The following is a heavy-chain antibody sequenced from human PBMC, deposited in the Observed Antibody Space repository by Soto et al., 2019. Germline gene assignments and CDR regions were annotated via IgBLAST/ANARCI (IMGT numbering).Heavy chain of an antibody. J-gene: IGHJ4*02. V-gene: IGHV4-31*03. CDR2: IYYSGST. CDR3: ARATDEYYDSSGYYTPDFDY. Sequence: PSDTLSLTCTVSGGSISSGGYYWSWIRQHPGKGLEWIGYIYYSGSTYYNPSLKSRVTISVDTSKNQFSLKLSSVTAADTAVYYCARATDEYYDSSGYYTPDFDYWGQGTLVTVSS. CDR1: GGSISSGGYY. D-gene: IGHD3-22*01.